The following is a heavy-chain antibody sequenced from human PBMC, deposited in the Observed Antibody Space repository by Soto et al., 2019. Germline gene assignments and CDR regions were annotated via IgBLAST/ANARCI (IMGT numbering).Heavy chain of an antibody. V-gene: IGHV3-9*01. J-gene: IGHJ4*02. CDR3: ARQNGTIFGVVTQPPHFDY. D-gene: IGHD3-3*01. CDR1: GSTFDDYA. Sequence: PGGSLRLSCASSGSTFDDYAMHLVRQATGKGLEWVSGISWNSGSIGYADSVKGRFTISRDNAKNSLYLQMNSLRAEDTALYYCARQNGTIFGVVTQPPHFDYWGQGTLVTVSS. CDR2: ISWNSGSI.